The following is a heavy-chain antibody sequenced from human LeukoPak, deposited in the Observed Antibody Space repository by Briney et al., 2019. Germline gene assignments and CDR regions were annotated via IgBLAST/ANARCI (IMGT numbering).Heavy chain of an antibody. J-gene: IGHJ4*02. D-gene: IGHD6-19*01. V-gene: IGHV3-23*01. CDR3: AKDSGYSSGSETYFDY. Sequence: PGGSLRLSCAASGFTFSISAMSWVRQAPGKGLEWVSSITGSGGSTYYADSVKGRFTISRDNSKNTLYLQMNSLRAEDTAVYYCAKDSGYSSGSETYFDYWGQGTLVTVSS. CDR1: GFTFSISA. CDR2: ITGSGGST.